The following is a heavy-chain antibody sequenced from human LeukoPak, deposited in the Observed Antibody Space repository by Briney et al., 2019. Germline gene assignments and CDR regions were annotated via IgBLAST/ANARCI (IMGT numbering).Heavy chain of an antibody. J-gene: IGHJ4*02. V-gene: IGHV3-7*01. CDR3: ARLSTAVADSDY. CDR1: GFTFSNYW. D-gene: IGHD6-19*01. Sequence: PGGSLRLSCAASGFTFSNYWMSWVRQAPGKGLEWVANIKQDGSEKYYVDSVKGRFTISRDNTKNSLSLQMNSLRAEDTAVYYCARLSTAVADSDYWGQGTLVTVAS. CDR2: IKQDGSEK.